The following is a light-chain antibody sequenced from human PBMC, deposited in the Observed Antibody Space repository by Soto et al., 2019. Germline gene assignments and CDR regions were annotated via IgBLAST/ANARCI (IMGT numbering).Light chain of an antibody. V-gene: IGKV3-15*01. Sequence: EIVMSPSPPTPSVSPGEKAALSAAGHKSVSSNVAWYQQKPGQAPRLLISGASTRATGIPARFSGSGSGTEFTLTISSLEPEDFAAYYCQQYNNWPHTFGQGTKVDIK. J-gene: IGKJ1*01. CDR3: QQYNNWPHT. CDR1: KSVSSN. CDR2: GAS.